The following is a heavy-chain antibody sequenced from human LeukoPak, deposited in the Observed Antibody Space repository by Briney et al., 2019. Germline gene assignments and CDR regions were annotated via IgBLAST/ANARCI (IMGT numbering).Heavy chain of an antibody. J-gene: IGHJ6*03. CDR3: AKDYGGAILGYYQYMDV. D-gene: IGHD3-16*02. CDR2: INHSGST. CDR1: GGSFSGYY. V-gene: IGHV4-34*01. Sequence: PSETLSLTCAVYGGSFSGYYWSWIRQPPGKGLEWIGEINHSGSTNYNPSLKSRVTISVDTSKNQFSLKLSSVTAADTAVYYCAKDYGGAILGYYQYMDVWGKGTTVTVSS.